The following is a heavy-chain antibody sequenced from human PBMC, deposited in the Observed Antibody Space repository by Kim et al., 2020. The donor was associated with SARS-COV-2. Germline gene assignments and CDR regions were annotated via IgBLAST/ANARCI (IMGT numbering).Heavy chain of an antibody. D-gene: IGHD4-17*01. V-gene: IGHV4-39*01. CDR2: IYYSGST. CDR3: ARLASTVTTRDYYYYGMDV. Sequence: SETLSLTCTVSGGSISSSSYYWGWIRQPPGKGLEWIGSIYYSGSTYYNPSLKSRVTISVDTSKNQFSLKLSSVTAADTAVYYCARLASTVTTRDYYYYGMDVWGQGTTVTVSS. CDR1: GGSISSSSYY. J-gene: IGHJ6*02.